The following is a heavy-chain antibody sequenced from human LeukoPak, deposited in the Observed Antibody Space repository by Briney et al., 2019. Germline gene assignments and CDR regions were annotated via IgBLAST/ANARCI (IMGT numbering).Heavy chain of an antibody. CDR2: INPNSGGT. D-gene: IGHD1-26*01. Sequence: GASVKVSCKASGYTFTGYYMHWVRQAPGQGLEWMGWINPNSGGTNYAQKFQGRVTMTRDTSISTAYMELSRLRSDDTAVYYCARVVNRTVGATTHDYWGQGTLVTVSS. CDR3: ARVVNRTVGATTHDY. V-gene: IGHV1-2*02. CDR1: GYTFTGYY. J-gene: IGHJ4*02.